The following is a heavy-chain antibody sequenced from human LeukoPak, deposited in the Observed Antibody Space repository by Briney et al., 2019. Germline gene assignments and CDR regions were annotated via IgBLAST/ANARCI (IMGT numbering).Heavy chain of an antibody. V-gene: IGHV1-69*05. CDR2: IIPIFGTA. J-gene: IGHJ6*03. CDR3: ASHVGYYYYYMDV. CDR1: GGTFSSYA. Sequence: ASVKVSCKASGGTFSSYAISWVRQAPGQGLEWMGGIIPIFGTANYAQKFQGRVTITTDESTSTAYMELSSLRSEDTAVYYCASHVGYYYYYMDVWGKGTTVTVSS.